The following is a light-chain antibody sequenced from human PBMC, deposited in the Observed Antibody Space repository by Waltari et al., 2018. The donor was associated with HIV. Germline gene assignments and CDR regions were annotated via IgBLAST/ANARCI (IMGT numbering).Light chain of an antibody. Sequence: QSALTQPRSVSGSPGQPVTISCTGSSSDVGGYNSVSWYQHHPTKAPKRIIYDVSERPSGVPDRFSGSKSGNRASLTISGLQAEDEADYYCYSYAGSLLFGGGTKLTVL. J-gene: IGLJ2*01. V-gene: IGLV2-11*01. CDR2: DVS. CDR1: SSDVGGYNS. CDR3: YSYAGSLL.